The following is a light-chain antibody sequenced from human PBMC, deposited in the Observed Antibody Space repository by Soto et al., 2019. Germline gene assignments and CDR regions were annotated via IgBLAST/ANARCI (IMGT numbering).Light chain of an antibody. CDR1: QSISSY. J-gene: IGKJ1*01. CDR2: KAS. Sequence: DIQMTHPPSSLSASVGDRVTITCLASQSISSYLHWYQQKPGKAPKLLIYKASTLKSGVPSRFSGSGSGTEFTLTISSLQPDDFATYYCQHYNSYSEAFGQGTKVDIK. CDR3: QHYNSYSEA. V-gene: IGKV1-5*03.